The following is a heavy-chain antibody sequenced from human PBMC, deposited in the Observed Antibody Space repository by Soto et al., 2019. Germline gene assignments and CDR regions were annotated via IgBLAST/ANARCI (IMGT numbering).Heavy chain of an antibody. J-gene: IGHJ4*01. CDR3: AIAVAGPTAIAY. D-gene: IGHD6-19*01. CDR1: GFTISSYW. CDR2: INGDGSST. V-gene: IGHV3-74*01. Sequence: EVQLVESGGGLVQPGESLRLSCVVSGFTISSYWMHWVRQAPGKGLVWASRINGDGSSTNYADSVKGRFTISRDNAKNTLYLQMNTLRAEDTAVYYCAIAVAGPTAIAYWGHGNQVTVSS.